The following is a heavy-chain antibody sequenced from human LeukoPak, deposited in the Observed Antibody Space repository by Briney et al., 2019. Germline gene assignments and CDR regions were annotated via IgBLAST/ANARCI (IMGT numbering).Heavy chain of an antibody. J-gene: IGHJ4*02. Sequence: GGSLRLSCAASGFTFSSYWMHWIRQAPGKGLVWVSRINSDGSSTTYADSVKGRFTISRDNAKNTLYLQMNSLRAEDTAVYYCAREYSSSRYFDYWGQGTLVTVSS. V-gene: IGHV3-74*01. CDR1: GFTFSSYW. D-gene: IGHD6-6*01. CDR2: INSDGSST. CDR3: AREYSSSRYFDY.